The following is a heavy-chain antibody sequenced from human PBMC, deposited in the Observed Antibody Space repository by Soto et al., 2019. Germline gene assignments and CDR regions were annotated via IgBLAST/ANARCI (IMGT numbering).Heavy chain of an antibody. V-gene: IGHV1-46*01. CDR2: INPSGGST. CDR1: GYTFTSYY. Sequence: QVQLVQSGAEVKKPGASVKVSCKASGYTFTSYYMHWVRQAPGQGLEWMGIINPSGGSTSYAQKFQGRVTMTRDTSTSTVYMELSSLRSEDTAVYYCARGNSVQYPLGYYYYGMDVWGQGTTVTVSS. D-gene: IGHD4-4*01. CDR3: ARGNSVQYPLGYYYYGMDV. J-gene: IGHJ6*02.